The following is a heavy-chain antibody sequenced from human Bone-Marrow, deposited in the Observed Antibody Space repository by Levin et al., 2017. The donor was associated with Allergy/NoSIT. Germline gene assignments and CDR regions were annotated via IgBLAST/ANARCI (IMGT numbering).Heavy chain of an antibody. CDR2: ISWDGGST. D-gene: IGHD5/OR15-5a*01. V-gene: IGHV3-43*01. Sequence: GGSLRLSCAASGFTFDDYTMHWVRQAPGKGLEWVSLISWDGGSTYYADSVKGRFTISRDNSKNSLYLQMNSLRTEVTALYYCAKDMRSNWYFDLWGRGTLVTVSS. CDR3: AKDMRSNWYFDL. CDR1: GFTFDDYT. J-gene: IGHJ2*01.